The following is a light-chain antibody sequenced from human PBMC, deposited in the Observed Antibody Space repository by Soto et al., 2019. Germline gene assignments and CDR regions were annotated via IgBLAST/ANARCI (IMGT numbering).Light chain of an antibody. CDR3: QQYNNWTRT. CDR1: QSVSRD. CDR2: GAS. V-gene: IGKV3-15*01. Sequence: DIVMTQSPATLSVSPGERATLSCRASQSVSRDLAWYHQKHGQAPRLLIYGASTRATGIPARFSGSGSGTEGTLTINSLKQEDFAVYYCQQYNNWTRTFGQGTKVDIK. J-gene: IGKJ1*01.